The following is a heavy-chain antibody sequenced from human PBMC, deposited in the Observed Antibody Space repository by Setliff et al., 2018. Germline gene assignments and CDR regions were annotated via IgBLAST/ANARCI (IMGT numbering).Heavy chain of an antibody. CDR3: ARMPTSGYYASPKYYMDV. CDR2: ISPSGSFI. J-gene: IGHJ6*03. V-gene: IGHV3-21*01. Sequence: LSLSCAASEFRFSDYNMNWVRQAPGKGLEWVASISPSGSFIYYADSVKGRFTISRDNSRRSVLLQIDSLRVEDTAVYFCARMPTSGYYASPKYYMDVWGKGTTVTVSS. CDR1: EFRFSDYN. D-gene: IGHD3-22*01.